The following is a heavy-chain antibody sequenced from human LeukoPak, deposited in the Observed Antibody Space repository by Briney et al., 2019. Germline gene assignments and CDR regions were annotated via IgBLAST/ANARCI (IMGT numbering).Heavy chain of an antibody. Sequence: PVASVTVSCKASGYMFTNYAMNWVRQAPGQGLEWMGWISAYNGNTNYAQKLQGRVTMTTDTSTSTAYMELRSLRSDDTAVYYCARDDQWLADYWGQGTLVTVSS. CDR2: ISAYNGNT. CDR3: ARDDQWLADY. D-gene: IGHD6-19*01. V-gene: IGHV1-18*01. CDR1: GYMFTNYA. J-gene: IGHJ4*02.